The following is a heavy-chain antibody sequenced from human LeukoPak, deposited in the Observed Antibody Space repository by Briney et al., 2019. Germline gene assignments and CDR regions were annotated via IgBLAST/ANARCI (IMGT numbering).Heavy chain of an antibody. D-gene: IGHD3-10*01. CDR1: GFTFNNYP. CDR3: ARDPRTGSPDYFDY. J-gene: IGHJ4*02. CDR2: IGYDGRFK. V-gene: IGHV3-30*04. Sequence: GGSLRLSCATSGFTFNNYPMHWVRQAPGKGLEWVAVIGYDGRFKFHSDSVRGRFTISRDDSKNTLYLQMNSLRPEDAAVYYCARDPRTGSPDYFDYWGQGTLVTVST.